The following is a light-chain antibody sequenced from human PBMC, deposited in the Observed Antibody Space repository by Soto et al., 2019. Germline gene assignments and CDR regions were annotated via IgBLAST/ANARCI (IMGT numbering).Light chain of an antibody. CDR3: QQYNSYWT. J-gene: IGKJ1*01. CDR2: EAS. V-gene: IGKV1-5*03. Sequence: DMQMTQSPSTLSASVGDRVTITCRASQSISSWLAWYQQKPGKAPKLLIQEASSLESGVPSRFSGRGSGTEFTLTISSLQPDDFATYYCQQYNSYWTFGQGTKVEIK. CDR1: QSISSW.